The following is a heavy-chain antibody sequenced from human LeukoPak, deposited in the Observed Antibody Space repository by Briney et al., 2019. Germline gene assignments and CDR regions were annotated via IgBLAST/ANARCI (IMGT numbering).Heavy chain of an antibody. D-gene: IGHD2-21*02. CDR1: GFTFSDYY. CDR3: AKVQRGGDNFDY. J-gene: IGHJ4*02. CDR2: ISGSGDST. V-gene: IGHV3-23*01. Sequence: GGSLRLSCAASGFTFSDYYMSWVRQAPGKGLEWVSAISGSGDSTYYADSVKGRFTISRDNSKNTLYLQMNSLRAEDTAVYYCAKVQRGGDNFDYWGQGTPVTVSS.